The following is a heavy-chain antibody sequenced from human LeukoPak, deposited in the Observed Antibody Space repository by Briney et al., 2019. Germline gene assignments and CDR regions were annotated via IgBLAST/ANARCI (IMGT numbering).Heavy chain of an antibody. CDR1: GFTFGDYA. Sequence: GGSLRLSCTASGFTFGDYAMSWVRQAPGKGLEWVGFIRSKAYGGTTEYAASVKGRFTISRDDSKSIAYLQMNSLKTEDTAVYYCTRDTVLLWFGELFTGYHCYGMDVWGQGTTVTVSS. J-gene: IGHJ6*02. D-gene: IGHD3-10*01. CDR3: TRDTVLLWFGELFTGYHCYGMDV. CDR2: IRSKAYGGTT. V-gene: IGHV3-49*04.